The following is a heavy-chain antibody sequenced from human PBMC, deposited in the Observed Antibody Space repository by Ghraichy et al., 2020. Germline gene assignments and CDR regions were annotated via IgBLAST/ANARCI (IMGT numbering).Heavy chain of an antibody. CDR2: FYRGGRP. D-gene: IGHD3-10*01. J-gene: IGHJ4*02. V-gene: IGHV4-4*02. Sequence: SETLSLTCALSRGSINSNYWWGWVRQPPGKDLEWIGEFYRGGRPDYSPSFKSRVTISVDESRNQFSLRLDSVTAADTAVYYCVRPNYYGSGSSFDYWGQGIMVTVSS. CDR3: VRPNYYGSGSSFDY. CDR1: RGSINSNYW.